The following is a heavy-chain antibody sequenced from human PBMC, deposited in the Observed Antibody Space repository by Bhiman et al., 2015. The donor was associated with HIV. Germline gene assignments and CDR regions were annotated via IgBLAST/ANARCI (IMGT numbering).Heavy chain of an antibody. CDR2: ISYDGSNK. CDR1: GFTFSSYT. D-gene: IGHD3-22*01. CDR3: AREPSYDQGDY. J-gene: IGHJ4*02. Sequence: QVQLVDSGGGVVQPGRSLRLFCAVSGFTFSSYTMHWVRQAPGKGLEWVAVISYDGSNKYYANSVKGRFTISRDNSKNTLYLQMNSLSAEDTAVYYCAREPSYDQGDYWGQGTLVTVSS. V-gene: IGHV3-30*04.